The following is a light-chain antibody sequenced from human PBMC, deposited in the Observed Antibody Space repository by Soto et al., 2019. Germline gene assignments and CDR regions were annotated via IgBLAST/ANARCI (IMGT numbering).Light chain of an antibody. Sequence: QSVLTQPPSASGTPGQRVTISCSGSSSNIGSNYVYWYQQLPGTAPKLLIYRNNQRPSGVPDRFSGSKSGTSASLAISGLRSEDEAEYYCAAWDDSLRGPHVIFGGGTKLTVL. V-gene: IGLV1-47*01. CDR2: RNN. CDR1: SSNIGSNY. CDR3: AAWDDSLRGPHVI. J-gene: IGLJ2*01.